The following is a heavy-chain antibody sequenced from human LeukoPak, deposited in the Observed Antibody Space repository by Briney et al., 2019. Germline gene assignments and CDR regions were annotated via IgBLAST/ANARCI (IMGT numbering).Heavy chain of an antibody. Sequence: SWIRQPPGKGLEWIGYIYYSGSTYYNPSLKSRVTISVDTSKNQFSLKLSSVTAADTAVYYCASSWQYYFDYWGQGTLVTVSS. CDR3: ASSWQYYFDY. V-gene: IGHV4-30-4*08. CDR2: IYYSGST. J-gene: IGHJ4*02. D-gene: IGHD6-13*01.